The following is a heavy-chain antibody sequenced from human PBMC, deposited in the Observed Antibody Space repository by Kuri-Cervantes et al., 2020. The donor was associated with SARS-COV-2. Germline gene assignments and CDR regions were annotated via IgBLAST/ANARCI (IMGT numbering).Heavy chain of an antibody. J-gene: IGHJ4*02. CDR3: ARRNGYNQDY. D-gene: IGHD5-24*01. V-gene: IGHV5-10-1*01. CDR2: IDPSDSYI. CDR1: GYIFSSFW. Sequence: SCKASGYIFSSFWISWVRQMPGKGLEWMGRIDPSDSYITYSPSFQGHVTFSTDRSITTAYLQWSSLKASDTAMYYCARRNGYNQDYWGQGTLVTVSA.